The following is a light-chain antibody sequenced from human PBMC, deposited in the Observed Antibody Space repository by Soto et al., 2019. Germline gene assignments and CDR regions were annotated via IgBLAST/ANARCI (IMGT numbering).Light chain of an antibody. CDR1: QIVLYNPNNKNY. CDR3: QQYYNTPLT. CDR2: WAS. V-gene: IGKV4-1*01. Sequence: DIVMTQSPESLAVSLGESATINCKSSQIVLYNPNNKNYLVWYQQKPGQPPKLLIYWASTRESGVPDRFSGSGSGTDFTLTISSLQAEDVAVYYCQQYYNTPLTFGGGTKVDIK. J-gene: IGKJ4*01.